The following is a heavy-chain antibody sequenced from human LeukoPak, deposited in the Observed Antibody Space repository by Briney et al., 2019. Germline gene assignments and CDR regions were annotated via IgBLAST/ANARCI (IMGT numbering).Heavy chain of an antibody. Sequence: SETLSLTCTVSGGSISSHYWSWIRQPPGKGLEWIGYIYYSGSTNYNPSLKSRVTISVDTSKNQFSLKLSSVTAADTAVYYCARVPRGELGYCSSTSCYTFDYWGQGTLVTVSS. CDR2: IYYSGST. CDR1: GGSISSHY. V-gene: IGHV4-59*11. J-gene: IGHJ4*02. CDR3: ARVPRGELGYCSSTSCYTFDY. D-gene: IGHD2-2*02.